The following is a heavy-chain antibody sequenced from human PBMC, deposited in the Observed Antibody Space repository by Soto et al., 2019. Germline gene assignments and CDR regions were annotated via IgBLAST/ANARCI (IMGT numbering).Heavy chain of an antibody. V-gene: IGHV1-46*01. CDR3: ARSYYDYVWGSYRSAHFDY. Sequence: ASVKVSCKASGYTFTSYYMHWVRQAPGQGLKWMGIINPSGDSTSYAQKFQGRVTMTRDTSTSTVYMELSSLRSEDTAVYYCARSYYDYVWGSYRSAHFDYWGQGTLVTVSS. CDR1: GYTFTSYY. J-gene: IGHJ4*02. D-gene: IGHD3-16*02. CDR2: INPSGDST.